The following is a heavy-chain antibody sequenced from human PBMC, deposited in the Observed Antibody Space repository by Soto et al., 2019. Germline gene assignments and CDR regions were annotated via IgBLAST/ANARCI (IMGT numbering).Heavy chain of an antibody. V-gene: IGHV4-39*07. J-gene: IGHJ4*02. D-gene: IGHD1-26*01. CDR1: GGSISSSSYY. CDR3: AGREIQGPIDY. CDR2: IYYSGST. Sequence: SETLSLTCTVSGGSISSSSYYWGWIRQPPGKGLEWIGSIYYSGSTYYNPSLKSRVTISVDTSKNQFSLKLTSVTAVDTAVYYCAGREIQGPIDYWGQGTLVTVSS.